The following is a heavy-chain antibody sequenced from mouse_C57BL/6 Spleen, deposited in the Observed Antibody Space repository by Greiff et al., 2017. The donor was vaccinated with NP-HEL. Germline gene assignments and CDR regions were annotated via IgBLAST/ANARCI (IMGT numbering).Heavy chain of an antibody. CDR2: IYPGDGAT. V-gene: IGHV1-82*01. J-gene: IGHJ2*01. CDR1: GYAFSSSW. CDR3: PLRSALGSETYYFDY. D-gene: IGHD4-1*01. Sequence: QVQLQQSGPELVKPGASVKISCKASGYAFSSSWMNWVKQRPGKGLEWIGRIYPGDGATTYNGKFTGKATMTADQSSSTAYMQLSILTSEESAVYICPLRSALGSETYYFDYWGQGTTLTVSS.